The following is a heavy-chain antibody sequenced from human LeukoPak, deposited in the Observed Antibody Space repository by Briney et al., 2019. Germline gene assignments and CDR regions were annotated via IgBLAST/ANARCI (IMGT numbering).Heavy chain of an antibody. J-gene: IGHJ4*02. D-gene: IGHD3-10*01. CDR3: AKPLWFGELLENY. V-gene: IGHV3-23*01. Sequence: GGSLRLSCAASGFTFSSYGMSWVRQAPGKGLEWVSAISGSGGSTYYADSVKGRFTISRDNSKNTLYLQMNSLRAEDTAVYYCAKPLWFGELLENYWGQGTLVTVSS. CDR1: GFTFSSYG. CDR2: ISGSGGST.